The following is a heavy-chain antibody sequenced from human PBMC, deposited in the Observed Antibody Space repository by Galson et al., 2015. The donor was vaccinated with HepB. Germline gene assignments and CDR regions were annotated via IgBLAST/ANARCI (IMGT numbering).Heavy chain of an antibody. D-gene: IGHD2-21*02. CDR1: GFNFSNYT. Sequence: SLRLSCAASGFNFSNYTFNWVRQALGKGLEWISYISRSNTTTYYADSVQGRFTISRDNAKSSLYLHMNSLGDDDTAVYYCAVDPPWGDKAFDSWGQGTLVTVSS. V-gene: IGHV3-48*02. CDR2: ISRSNTTT. J-gene: IGHJ4*02. CDR3: AVDPPWGDKAFDS.